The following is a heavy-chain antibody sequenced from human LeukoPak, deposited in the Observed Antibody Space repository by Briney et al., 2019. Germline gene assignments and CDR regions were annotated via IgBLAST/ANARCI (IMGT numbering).Heavy chain of an antibody. D-gene: IGHD3-22*01. CDR2: ISGSGGSP. CDR1: GFTFSSYW. J-gene: IGHJ4*02. Sequence: GGSLRLSCAASGFTFSSYWMSWVRQAPGRGLEWVSVISGSGGSPYYADSVKGRFTISRDNSKSTLYLQMNSLRAEDTALYYCAKDPSMSSGYSYYFDYWGQGTLVTVSS. V-gene: IGHV3-23*01. CDR3: AKDPSMSSGYSYYFDY.